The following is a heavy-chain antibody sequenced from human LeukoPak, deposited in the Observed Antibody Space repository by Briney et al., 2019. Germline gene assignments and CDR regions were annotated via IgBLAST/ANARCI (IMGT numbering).Heavy chain of an antibody. J-gene: IGHJ4*02. D-gene: IGHD3-10*01. CDR2: ISSSSSYI. CDR3: ARAGVREYYFDY. V-gene: IGHV3-21*01. Sequence: GGSLRLSCAASGFTFSSYSMNWVRQAPGKGLEWVSSISSSSSYIYYADSVKDRFTISRDNAKNSLYLQMNSLGAEDAAVYYCARAGVREYYFDYWGQGTLVTVSS. CDR1: GFTFSSYS.